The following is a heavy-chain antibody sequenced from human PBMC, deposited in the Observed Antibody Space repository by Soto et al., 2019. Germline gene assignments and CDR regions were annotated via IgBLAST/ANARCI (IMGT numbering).Heavy chain of an antibody. V-gene: IGHV3-15*07. CDR1: GFTFNNAW. CDR2: IKSNADGGTT. CDR3: TSDPDKKRITIFGLVINPLGMDV. Sequence: PGGSLRLSCAASGFTFNNAWMSWVRHAPGKGLEWVGRIKSNADGGTTDYAAPVKGRFTISRDDSQNRLYLQMNSLRAEDTAMYYCTSDPDKKRITIFGLVINPLGMDVWGQGTTVTVSS. J-gene: IGHJ6*02. D-gene: IGHD3-3*01.